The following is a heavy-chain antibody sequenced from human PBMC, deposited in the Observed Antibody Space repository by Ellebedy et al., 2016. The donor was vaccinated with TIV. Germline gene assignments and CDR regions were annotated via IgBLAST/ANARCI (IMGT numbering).Heavy chain of an antibody. J-gene: IGHJ3*02. D-gene: IGHD4-17*01. CDR1: GGSISSYY. V-gene: IGHV4-59*01. CDR2: IYYSGST. CDR3: ARGPYGDYGRAFDI. Sequence: SETLSLTXTVPGGSISSYYWSWIRQPPGKGLEWIGYIYYSGSTNYNPSLKSQVTISVDTSKNQFSLKLSSVTAADTAVYYCARGPYGDYGRAFDIWGQGTMGTVSS.